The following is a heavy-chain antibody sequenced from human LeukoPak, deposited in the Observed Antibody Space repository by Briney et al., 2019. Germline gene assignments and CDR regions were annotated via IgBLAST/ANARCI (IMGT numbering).Heavy chain of an antibody. CDR1: AFTVSSNY. CDR2: IYSGGNT. J-gene: IGHJ4*02. CDR3: ARGAGVDY. D-gene: IGHD1-26*01. Sequence: GGSLTLACAATAFTVSSNYVSWVRQAPGNWLEWVSVIYSGGNTYYADSVKGRFTISRDNSKNTLYLQMNSLRAEDTAVYYCARGAGVDYWGQGTLVTVSS. V-gene: IGHV3-53*01.